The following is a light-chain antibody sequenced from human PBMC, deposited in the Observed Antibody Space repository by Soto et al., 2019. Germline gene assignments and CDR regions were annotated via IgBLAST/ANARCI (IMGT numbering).Light chain of an antibody. CDR3: CSYAGRSAHFV. J-gene: IGLJ1*01. CDR2: DVS. V-gene: IGLV2-11*01. CDR1: SSDVGTYDY. Sequence: QSALTQPRSVSGSPGQSVTISCTGTSSDVGTYDYVSWYQLHPGKAPKVVIYDVSQRPSGVPDRFSGSKSGNTASLTISGLQGEDEADYYCCSYAGRSAHFVFGTGTKVTVL.